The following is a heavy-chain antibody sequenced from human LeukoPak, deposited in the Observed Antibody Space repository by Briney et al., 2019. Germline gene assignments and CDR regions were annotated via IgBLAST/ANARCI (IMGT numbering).Heavy chain of an antibody. CDR1: GFTYSSYA. CDR2: ISGSGGST. J-gene: IGHJ3*02. D-gene: IGHD3-22*01. Sequence: GGSLRLSCAASGFTYSSYAMSWVRQPPGKGLEWVSAISGSGGSTYYADSVKGRFTISRDNSKNTLYLQMNGLRAEDTAVYYCAKNRYYDSSGYYYHAFDIWGQGTMVTVSS. CDR3: AKNRYYDSSGYYYHAFDI. V-gene: IGHV3-23*01.